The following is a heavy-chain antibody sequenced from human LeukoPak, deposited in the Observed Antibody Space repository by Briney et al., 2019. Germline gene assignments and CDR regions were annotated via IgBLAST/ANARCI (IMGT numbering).Heavy chain of an antibody. Sequence: SETLSLTCAVYGGSFSGYYWSWIRQPPGKGLEWIGEINHSGSTNYNPSLKSRVTISVDTSKNQFSLKLSSVTAADTAVYYCARQGVDTAMANDYWGQGTLVTVSS. CDR3: ARQGVDTAMANDY. V-gene: IGHV4-34*01. J-gene: IGHJ4*02. D-gene: IGHD5-18*01. CDR2: INHSGST. CDR1: GGSFSGYY.